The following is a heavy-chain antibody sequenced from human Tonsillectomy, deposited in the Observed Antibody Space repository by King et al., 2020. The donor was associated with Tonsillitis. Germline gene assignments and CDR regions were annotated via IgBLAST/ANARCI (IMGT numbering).Heavy chain of an antibody. CDR1: GFTFSSYA. Sequence: VQLVESGGGLEQPGGSLRLSCAASGFTFSSYAMSWVRQAPGAGLEWVSGISGSGAITYYADSVKGRFTISRDNSKNTLYLHMNRLRAEDTAVYYCAKGTLPYCGGDCYFDPWGQGALVTVSA. D-gene: IGHD2-21*02. V-gene: IGHV3-23*04. CDR3: AKGTLPYCGGDCYFDP. CDR2: ISGSGAIT. J-gene: IGHJ5*02.